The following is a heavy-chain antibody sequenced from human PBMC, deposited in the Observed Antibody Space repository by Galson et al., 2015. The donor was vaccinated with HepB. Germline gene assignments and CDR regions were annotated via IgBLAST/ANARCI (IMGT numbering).Heavy chain of an antibody. Sequence: SLRLSCAASGLTFDDYAMHWVRQAPGKGLEWVSGISWNSGSIGYADSVKGRFTISRDNAKNSLYLQMNSLRAEDTALYYCAKAEWLPKGYMDVWGKGTTVTVSS. V-gene: IGHV3-9*01. D-gene: IGHD5-12*01. J-gene: IGHJ6*03. CDR3: AKAEWLPKGYMDV. CDR1: GLTFDDYA. CDR2: ISWNSGSI.